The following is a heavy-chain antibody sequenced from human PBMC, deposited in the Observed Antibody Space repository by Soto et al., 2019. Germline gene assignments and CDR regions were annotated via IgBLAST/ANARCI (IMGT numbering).Heavy chain of an antibody. D-gene: IGHD4-17*01. CDR2: ILPLSGTG. CDR1: GGTFSNYA. V-gene: IGHV1-69*01. J-gene: IGHJ6*02. Sequence: EQSGAEVKRPGSSVKVSCEASGGTFSNYAISWVRQAPGQGLEWMGGILPLSGTGNYPQKFQGRVTITADESSSTFYLELRSLRSEDAAVYYCVRDTWGVTVADTDDYYYGMDVWGQGTTVIVSS. CDR3: VRDTWGVTVADTDDYYYGMDV.